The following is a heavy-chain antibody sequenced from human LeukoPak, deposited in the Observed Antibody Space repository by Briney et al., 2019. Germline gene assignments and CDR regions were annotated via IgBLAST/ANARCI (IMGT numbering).Heavy chain of an antibody. D-gene: IGHD6-13*01. CDR2: ISSSSSYI. CDR3: ARRIAAAGEPYYYYGMDA. J-gene: IGHJ6*02. Sequence: GGSLRLSCAASGFAFSNYAMSWVRQAPGKGLEWVSSISSSSSYIYYADSVKGRFTISRDNAKNSLYLQMNSLRAEDTAVYYCARRIAAAGEPYYYYGMDAWGQGTTVTVSS. CDR1: GFAFSNYA. V-gene: IGHV3-21*04.